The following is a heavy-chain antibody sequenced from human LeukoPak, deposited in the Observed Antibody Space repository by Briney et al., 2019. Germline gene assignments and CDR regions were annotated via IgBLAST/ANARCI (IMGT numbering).Heavy chain of an antibody. CDR1: GFTFSSYA. D-gene: IGHD1-20*01. CDR3: AKDAYNWKYYFDC. J-gene: IGHJ4*02. V-gene: IGHV3-23*01. CDR2: ISGSGYTT. Sequence: PGGSLRLSCAASGFTFSSYAMSWVRQAPGKGLEWVSSISGSGYTTYYLDSVKGRFTTSRDNSKNTLYLQMNNLGAEDTALYYCAKDAYNWKYYFDCWGQGTLVTVSS.